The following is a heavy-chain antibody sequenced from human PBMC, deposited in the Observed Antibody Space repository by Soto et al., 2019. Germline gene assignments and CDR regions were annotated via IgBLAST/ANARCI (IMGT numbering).Heavy chain of an antibody. V-gene: IGHV3-48*02. CDR3: AREPLATRYNGLDV. CDR1: GFTFSTYS. Sequence: PGGSLRLSCTASGFTFSTYSMGWVRQAPGKGLEWVSYISGSSSTINYADSVEGRFTVSRDNAKDSLYLQMTSLRDEDTAVYYCAREPLATRYNGLDVWGQGTTVTVSS. CDR2: ISGSSSTI. J-gene: IGHJ6*02.